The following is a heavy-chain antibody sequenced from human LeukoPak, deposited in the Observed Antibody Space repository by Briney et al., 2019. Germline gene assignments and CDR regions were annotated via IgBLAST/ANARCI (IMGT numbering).Heavy chain of an antibody. J-gene: IGHJ4*02. CDR3: AKARDSSGYYYYFDY. D-gene: IGHD3-22*01. V-gene: IGHV3-23*01. Sequence: GGSLRLSCAASGFTFSSYAMSWVRQAPGKGVEWVSAISGSGGSTYYADSVKGRFTISRDNSKNTLYLQMNSLRAEDTAVYYCAKARDSSGYYYYFDYWGQGTLVTVSS. CDR1: GFTFSSYA. CDR2: ISGSGGST.